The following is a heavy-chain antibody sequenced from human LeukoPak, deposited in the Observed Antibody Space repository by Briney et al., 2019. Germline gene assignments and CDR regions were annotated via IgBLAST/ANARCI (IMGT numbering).Heavy chain of an antibody. V-gene: IGHV1-2*02. D-gene: IGHD2-2*01. CDR2: INPNSGGT. Sequence: ASVKASCKASGYTFTGYYMHWVRQAPGQGLEWMGWINPNSGGTNYAQKFQGRVTMTRDTSISTAYMELSRLRSDDTAVYYCARGDCSSTSCYRNDWFDPWGQGTLVTVSS. J-gene: IGHJ5*02. CDR3: ARGDCSSTSCYRNDWFDP. CDR1: GYTFTGYY.